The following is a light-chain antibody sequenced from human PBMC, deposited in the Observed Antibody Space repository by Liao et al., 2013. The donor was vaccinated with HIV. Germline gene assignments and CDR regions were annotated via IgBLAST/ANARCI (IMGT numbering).Light chain of an antibody. J-gene: IGLJ2*01. CDR2: YDK. CDR1: NVGSKS. V-gene: IGLV3-21*04. Sequence: SYELTQPPSVSVAPGKTATIPCGGHNVGSKSVHWYQQKPGQAPELVIHYDKDRPSGIPVRFSGSNSGNTATLTITRVEAGDEADYYCQVWDGDFAVFGGGTKLTVL. CDR3: QVWDGDFAV.